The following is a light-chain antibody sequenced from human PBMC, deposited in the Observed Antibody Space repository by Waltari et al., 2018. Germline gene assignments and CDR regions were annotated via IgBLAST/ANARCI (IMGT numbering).Light chain of an antibody. V-gene: IGKV2-28*01. CDR3: MQALQTPRT. Sequence: DIVMTQSPLSLPVTPGEPASISCRSSQSLLDTNGFNSLDWYLQKPGKSRQLLIYLCSNRTSGVPDRFSGSGSGTDFTLKISRVEAEDVGVYYCMQALQTPRTFGPGTKVEIK. J-gene: IGKJ1*01. CDR1: QSLLDTNGFNS. CDR2: LCS.